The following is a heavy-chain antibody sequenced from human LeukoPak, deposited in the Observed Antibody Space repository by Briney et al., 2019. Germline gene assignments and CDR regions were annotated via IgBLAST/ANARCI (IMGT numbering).Heavy chain of an antibody. CDR3: ARGGSYSNAFDI. V-gene: IGHV3-48*03. J-gene: IGHJ3*02. Sequence: SGGSLRLSCAASGFMFSSYEMYWVRQAPGKGLEWVSYISSGASTMYYADSVKGRFTISRDNSKNTLYLQMNSLRAVDTAVYYCARGGSYSNAFDIWGQGTMVTVSS. CDR2: ISSGASTM. CDR1: GFMFSSYE. D-gene: IGHD1-26*01.